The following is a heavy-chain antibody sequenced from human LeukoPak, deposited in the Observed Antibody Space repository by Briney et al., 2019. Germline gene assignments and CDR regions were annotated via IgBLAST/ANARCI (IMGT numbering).Heavy chain of an antibody. D-gene: IGHD6-13*01. J-gene: IGHJ4*02. CDR3: ARMSSYIGSAIDY. Sequence: PSETLPLTCTVSGGSISSYYWSWIRQPPGKGLEWIGSIYNGGSTKYNPSFKSRVTISVDTSKNQFSLKLTSVTAADTAVDNCARMSSYIGSAIDYWGQGTLVTVSS. V-gene: IGHV4-4*09. CDR1: GGSISSYY. CDR2: IYNGGST.